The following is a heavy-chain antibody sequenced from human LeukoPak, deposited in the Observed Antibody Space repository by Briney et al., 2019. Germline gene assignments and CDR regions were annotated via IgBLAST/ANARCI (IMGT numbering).Heavy chain of an antibody. J-gene: IGHJ4*02. D-gene: IGHD6-13*01. CDR2: IYYSGST. Sequence: SETLSLTCTVSGGSMSSSSYYWGWIRQPPGKGLEWIGSIYYSGSTYYYPSLKSRVTISVYTSKNQFSLKLSTVTAADTAVYYCATASGAAAEPFYYFDYWGQGTLVTVSS. V-gene: IGHV4-39*01. CDR3: ATASGAAAEPFYYFDY. CDR1: GGSMSSSSYY.